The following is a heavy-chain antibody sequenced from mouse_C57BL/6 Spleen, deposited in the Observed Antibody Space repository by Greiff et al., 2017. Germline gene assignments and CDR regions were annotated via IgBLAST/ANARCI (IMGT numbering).Heavy chain of an antibody. CDR3: ARDLHYGNYVSFAY. Sequence: VQLQQPGAELVRPGSSVKLSCKASGYTFTSYWMHWVKQRPIQGLEWIGNIDPSDSETHYNQKFKDKATLTVDKSSSTAYMQLSSLTSEDSAVYYCARDLHYGNYVSFAYWGQGTLVTVSA. CDR2: IDPSDSET. J-gene: IGHJ3*01. D-gene: IGHD2-1*01. V-gene: IGHV1-52*01. CDR1: GYTFTSYW.